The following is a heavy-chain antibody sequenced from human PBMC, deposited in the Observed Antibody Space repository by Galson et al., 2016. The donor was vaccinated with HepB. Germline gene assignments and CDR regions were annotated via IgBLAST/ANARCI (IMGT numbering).Heavy chain of an antibody. CDR2: ISGSGGST. D-gene: IGHD6-19*01. CDR1: GFTFSTYT. CDR3: AKMERSDGWFYPFDN. Sequence: SLRLSCAASGFTFSTYTMSWVRQTPGQGLEWVATISGSGGSTYYADSVRGQFTIARDNSKSTLFLQMNSLRAEDTAVYYCAKMERSDGWFYPFDNWGQGTLVTVAS. V-gene: IGHV3-23*01. J-gene: IGHJ4*02.